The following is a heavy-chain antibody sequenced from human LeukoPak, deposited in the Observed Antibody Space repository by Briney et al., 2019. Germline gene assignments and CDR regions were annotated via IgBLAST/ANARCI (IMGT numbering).Heavy chain of an antibody. CDR2: IIPIFGTA. CDR3: ARVVRVTTGIHWFDP. J-gene: IGHJ5*02. V-gene: IGHV1-69*05. D-gene: IGHD4-17*01. CDR1: GGTFSSYA. Sequence: GASVKVSCKASGGTFSSYAISWVRQAPGQGLEWMEGIIPIFGTANYAQKFQLRVTITTDESTSTAYMELSSLRSEDTAVYYCARVVRVTTGIHWFDPWGQGTLVTVSS.